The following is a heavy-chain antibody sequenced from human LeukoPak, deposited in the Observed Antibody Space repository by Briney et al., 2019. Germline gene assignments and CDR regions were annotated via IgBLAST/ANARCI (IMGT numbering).Heavy chain of an antibody. CDR3: ARQIAVAGGIDY. V-gene: IGHV4-38-2*01. D-gene: IGHD6-19*01. CDR2: MSYSGST. CDR1: GYSISSGYY. J-gene: IGHJ4*02. Sequence: SETLSLTCAVSGYSISSGYYWGWIRQPPGKGVEWIGRMSYSGSTYYNPSLRSRVTISVDTSKKHFSLKLTSVTAADTAVYYCARQIAVAGGIDYWGQGTLVTVSS.